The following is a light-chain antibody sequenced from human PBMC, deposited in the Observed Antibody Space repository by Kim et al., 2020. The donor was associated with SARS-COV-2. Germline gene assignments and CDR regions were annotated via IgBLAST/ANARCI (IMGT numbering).Light chain of an antibody. J-gene: IGLJ2*01. V-gene: IGLV2-23*02. CDR3: CSYAGSSTLV. CDR1: SSDVGSYNL. Sequence: GQAITLSCTGTSSDVGSYNLGSWYQQHPGKAPKLMIYEVSKRPSGVSNRFSGSKSGNTASLTISGLQAEDEADYYCCSYAGSSTLVFGGGTKLTVL. CDR2: EVS.